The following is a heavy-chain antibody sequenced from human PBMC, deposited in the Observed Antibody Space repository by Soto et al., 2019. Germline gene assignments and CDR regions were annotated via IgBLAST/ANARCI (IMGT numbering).Heavy chain of an antibody. CDR1: GYTFTSYD. CDR2: MNPNSGNT. J-gene: IGHJ6*03. D-gene: IGHD1-26*01. Sequence: ASVKVSCKASGYTFTSYDINWVRQATGQGLEWMGWMNPNSGNTGYAQKFQGRVTMTRNTSISTAYMELSSLRSEDTAVYYCARGVIVHGELLGPPYYYYMDVWGKGTTVTVSS. CDR3: ARGVIVHGELLGPPYYYYMDV. V-gene: IGHV1-8*01.